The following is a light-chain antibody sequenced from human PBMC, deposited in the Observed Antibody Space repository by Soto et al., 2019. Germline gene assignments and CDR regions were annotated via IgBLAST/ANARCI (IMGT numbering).Light chain of an antibody. J-gene: IGKJ2*01. CDR1: QSVSSSY. V-gene: IGKV3-20*01. Sequence: ESVLTQSPGTLSLSPGERATLSCRASQSVSSSYLAWYQQKPGQAPRLLIYGASSRDTGIPDRFSGSGSGTDFTLTISRLEPEDFAVYYCQQYGSSPMYTFGQGTKLEIK. CDR3: QQYGSSPMYT. CDR2: GAS.